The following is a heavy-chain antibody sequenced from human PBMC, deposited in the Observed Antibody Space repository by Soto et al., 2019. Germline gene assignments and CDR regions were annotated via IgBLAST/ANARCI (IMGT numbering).Heavy chain of an antibody. D-gene: IGHD5-12*01. V-gene: IGHV1-69*13. CDR1: GGTFSSYA. J-gene: IGHJ6*02. CDR2: IIPIFGTA. CDR3: AKDLLIVATITEVYV. Sequence: SVKVSCKASGGTFSSYAISWVRQAPGQGLEWMGGIIPIFGTANYAQKFQGRVTITADESTSTAYMELSSLRSEDTAVYYCAKDLLIVATITEVYVWGQGTTVTVSS.